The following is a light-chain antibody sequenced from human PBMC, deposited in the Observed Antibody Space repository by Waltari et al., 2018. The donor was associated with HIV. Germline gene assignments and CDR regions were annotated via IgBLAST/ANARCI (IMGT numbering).Light chain of an antibody. V-gene: IGLV3-25*03. J-gene: IGLJ3*02. CDR3: QSADSSGTYVV. CDR1: ALPKQY. Sequence: SYELTQPPSVSVSPGQTARITCPGDALPKQYAYRYRQRPGQAPVLVIYKDTERPSWIPERFSGSSSGTTVTLTISGVQAEDEADYYCQSADSSGTYVVFGGGTKLTVL. CDR2: KDT.